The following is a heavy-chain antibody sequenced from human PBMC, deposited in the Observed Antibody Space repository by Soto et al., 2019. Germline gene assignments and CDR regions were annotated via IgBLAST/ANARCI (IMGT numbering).Heavy chain of an antibody. Sequence: GGSLRLSCAASGFTFSSYAMSWVRQAPGKGLEWVSAISGSGGSTYYADSVKGRFTISRDNSKNTLYLQMNSLRAEDTAVYYCAKRPLGYCSGGSCDFGDWGQGTLGTGSS. D-gene: IGHD2-15*01. CDR3: AKRPLGYCSGGSCDFGD. CDR1: GFTFSSYA. V-gene: IGHV3-23*01. CDR2: ISGSGGST. J-gene: IGHJ4*02.